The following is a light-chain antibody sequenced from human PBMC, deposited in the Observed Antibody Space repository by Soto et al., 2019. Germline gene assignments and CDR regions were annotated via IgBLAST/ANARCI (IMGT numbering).Light chain of an antibody. V-gene: IGLV3-1*01. CDR3: QAWDRKTVV. Sequence: SYELTQLPSVSVSPGQTASITCSGDKLGHKYVCWYQQRPGQSPVLVIYQDSKRPSGIPERFSASNSGNTATLTISGTQAMDEADYYCQAWDRKTVVFGGGTKLTVL. CDR2: QDS. CDR1: KLGHKY. J-gene: IGLJ2*01.